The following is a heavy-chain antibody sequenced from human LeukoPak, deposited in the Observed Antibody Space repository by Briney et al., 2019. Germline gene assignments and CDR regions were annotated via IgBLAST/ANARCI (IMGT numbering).Heavy chain of an antibody. D-gene: IGHD2-15*01. V-gene: IGHV1-69*04. CDR3: ASPRYCSGGSCYYDY. J-gene: IGHJ4*02. Sequence: GGSLRLSCAASGFTFSSYAISWVRQAPGQGLEWMGRIIPILGIANYAQKFQGRVTITADKSTSTAYMELSSLRSEDTAVYYCASPRYCSGGSCYYDYWGQGTLVTVSS. CDR2: IIPILGIA. CDR1: GFTFSSYA.